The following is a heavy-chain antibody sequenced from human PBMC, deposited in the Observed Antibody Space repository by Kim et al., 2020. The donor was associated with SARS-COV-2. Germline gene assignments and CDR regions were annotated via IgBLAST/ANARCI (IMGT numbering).Heavy chain of an antibody. CDR3: AKRGGVGAQYFDY. Sequence: YADSVKGRFTISRDNSKNTLYRQMNRLRAEDTAVYYCAKRGGVGAQYFDYWGQGTLVTVSS. J-gene: IGHJ4*02. V-gene: IGHV3-23*01. D-gene: IGHD1-26*01.